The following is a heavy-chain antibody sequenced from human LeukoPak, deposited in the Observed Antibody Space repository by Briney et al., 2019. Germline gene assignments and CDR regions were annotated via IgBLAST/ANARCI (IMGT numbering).Heavy chain of an antibody. CDR1: GFTLSSYG. D-gene: IGHD3-22*01. Sequence: PGGSLRLSCAASGFTLSSYGIHWVRQAPGKGLEWVAAISYDGNWKYYADSVKGRFTISRDNSKNTLYLQMDSLRPEDTAVYYCAKGRYFYDSSGYHPEFDYWGQGTLVTVSS. CDR2: ISYDGNWK. J-gene: IGHJ4*02. V-gene: IGHV3-30*18. CDR3: AKGRYFYDSSGYHPEFDY.